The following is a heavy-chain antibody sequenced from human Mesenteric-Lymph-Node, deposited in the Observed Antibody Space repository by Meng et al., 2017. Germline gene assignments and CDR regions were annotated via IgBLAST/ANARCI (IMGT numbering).Heavy chain of an antibody. V-gene: IGHV4-61*02. CDR2: IYTSGST. CDR3: ASFSYSNYGIPHDY. Sequence: SETLSLTCTVSGGSISSGSYYWSWIRQPAGKGLEWIGRIYTSGSTNYNPSLKSRVTISVDKSKNQFSLKLSSVTAADTAVYYCASFSYSNYGIPHDYWGQGTLVTVSS. J-gene: IGHJ4*02. D-gene: IGHD4-11*01. CDR1: GGSISSGSYY.